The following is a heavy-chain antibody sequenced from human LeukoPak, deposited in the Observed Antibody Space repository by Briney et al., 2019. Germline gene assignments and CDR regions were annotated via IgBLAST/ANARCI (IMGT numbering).Heavy chain of an antibody. D-gene: IGHD3-22*01. V-gene: IGHV3-23*01. CDR1: GFTFSSYA. CDR2: ISGSGGSI. J-gene: IGHJ4*02. CDR3: AKASGYYSRPYDY. Sequence: PGGSLRLSCAASGFTFSSYAMSWVRQAPGKGLEWVSAISGSGGSIYYADSVKGRFTISRDNSKNTLYLQMNSLRAEDTAVYYCAKASGYYSRPYDYWGQGTLVTVSS.